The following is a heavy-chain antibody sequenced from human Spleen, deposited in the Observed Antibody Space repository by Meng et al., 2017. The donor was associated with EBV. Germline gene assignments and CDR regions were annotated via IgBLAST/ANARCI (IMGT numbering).Heavy chain of an antibody. Sequence: QLLLQESGLRLVKPSGPLSLTCEVSCGSIYNNYWWRWVRQPPGKGLEWIGVIYHSRSTHYHPSLKSRVTISVDESANQFSLRLPSVTDADKAVYYCSRWDSTGYYSDYWGQGTLVTVSS. J-gene: IGHJ4*02. V-gene: IGHV4-4*02. CDR3: SRWDSTGYYSDY. CDR2: IYHSRST. D-gene: IGHD3-22*01. CDR1: CGSIYNNYW.